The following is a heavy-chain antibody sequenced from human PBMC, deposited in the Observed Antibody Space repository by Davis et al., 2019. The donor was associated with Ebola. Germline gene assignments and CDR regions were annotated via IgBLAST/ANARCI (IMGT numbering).Heavy chain of an antibody. CDR1: GYTFTNYW. J-gene: IGHJ2*01. CDR2: IYPGDSDT. Sequence: GESLKISCKGSGYTFTNYWIGWVRQMPGKGLEWMGIIYPGDSDTRYSPSFRGQVTISADRSINTAYLQWSSLKASDTAMYYCARRSSSWYFFDLWGRGTLVTVSS. V-gene: IGHV5-51*01. CDR3: ARRSSSWYFFDL. D-gene: IGHD6-13*01.